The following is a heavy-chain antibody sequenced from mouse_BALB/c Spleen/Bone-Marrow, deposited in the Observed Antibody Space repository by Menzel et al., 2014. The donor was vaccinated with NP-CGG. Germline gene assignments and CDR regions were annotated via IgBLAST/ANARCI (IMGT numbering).Heavy chain of an antibody. CDR1: GFTFSSYT. CDR3: ATGTFAY. Sequence: EVKLMESGGGLVQPGGSLKLSCAASGFTFSSYTMSWVRRTPEKRLEWVAYISNGGGSTYYPDAVKGRFTISRDNAKDTLYLQMSSLKSEDTAMYYCATGTFAYWGQGTLVTVSA. J-gene: IGHJ3*01. D-gene: IGHD4-1*01. V-gene: IGHV5-12-2*01. CDR2: ISNGGGST.